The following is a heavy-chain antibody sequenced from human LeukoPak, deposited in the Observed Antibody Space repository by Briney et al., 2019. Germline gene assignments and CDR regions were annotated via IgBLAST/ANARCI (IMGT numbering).Heavy chain of an antibody. Sequence: GASMKIACKASGYSFTDDYIHWMRQAPGQGLEWMGWINPNNGITKYVQEFQGRVTMTRDTSINTAYMELSRLRSDDTAMYYCARDRSGGGWSIDYWGQGSLVTVSS. D-gene: IGHD3-3*01. J-gene: IGHJ4*02. V-gene: IGHV1-2*02. CDR1: GYSFTDDY. CDR3: ARDRSGGGWSIDY. CDR2: INPNNGIT.